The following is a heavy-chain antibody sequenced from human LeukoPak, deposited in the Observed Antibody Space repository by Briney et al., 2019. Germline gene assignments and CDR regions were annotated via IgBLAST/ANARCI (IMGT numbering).Heavy chain of an antibody. J-gene: IGHJ4*02. Sequence: SETLSLTCTVSGGSISSYYWSCIRQPPGKGLEGIGYIYYSGNTYYNPSLTSRVTMSVDTSKNQFSLRLTSVTAADPAVYHCARQGYNSRPFNYWGQGTLVTVSS. CDR1: GGSISSYY. CDR2: IYYSGNT. V-gene: IGHV4-59*01. D-gene: IGHD5-12*01. CDR3: ARQGYNSRPFNY.